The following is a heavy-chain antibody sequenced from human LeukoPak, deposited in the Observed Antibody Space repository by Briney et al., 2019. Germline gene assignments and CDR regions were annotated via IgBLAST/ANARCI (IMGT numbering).Heavy chain of an antibody. CDR2: INEDGSST. CDR1: GYTFSRYW. D-gene: IGHD4-17*01. CDR3: AQSGDAYAFDI. V-gene: IGHV3-74*01. J-gene: IGHJ3*02. Sequence: PGGSLRLSCAASGYTFSRYWMHWVRQGPGKGLVWVSRINEDGSSTSYAESVRGRFTISRDNAKNSLYLQMNSLRAEDTAVYYCAQSGDAYAFDIWGQGTMVTVSS.